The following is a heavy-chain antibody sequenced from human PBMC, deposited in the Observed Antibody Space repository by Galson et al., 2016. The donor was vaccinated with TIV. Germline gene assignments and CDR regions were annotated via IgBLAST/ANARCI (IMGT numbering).Heavy chain of an antibody. CDR3: ARAPPTGGADYSYQMDV. CDR2: ISAYNGNT. CDR1: GYTFSESG. V-gene: IGHV1-18*01. D-gene: IGHD7-27*01. Sequence: SVKVSCKASGYTFSESGISWVRQAPGQGPEWIGSISAYNGNTSYAQSLKDRVTMTTDRSKNTAYMQMWSLSSDDTAVYYCARAPPTGGADYSYQMDVWGKGTTVIVSS. J-gene: IGHJ6*03.